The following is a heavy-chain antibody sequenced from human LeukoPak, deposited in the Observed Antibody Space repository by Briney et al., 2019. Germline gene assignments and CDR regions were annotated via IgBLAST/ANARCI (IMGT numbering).Heavy chain of an antibody. CDR1: GFTFSSYA. J-gene: IGHJ4*02. CDR2: ISSNGGST. Sequence: GGSLRLSCAASGFTFSSYAMHWVRQAPGKGLEYVSAISSNGGSTYYANSVKDRFTISRDNSKNTLYLQMGSLRAEDMAVYYCARVSSLPEPLIDYWGQGTLVTVSS. CDR3: ARVSSLPEPLIDY. D-gene: IGHD1-14*01. V-gene: IGHV3-64*01.